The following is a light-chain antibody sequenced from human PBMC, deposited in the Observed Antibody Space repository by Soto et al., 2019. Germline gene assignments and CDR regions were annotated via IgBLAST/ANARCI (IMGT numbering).Light chain of an antibody. V-gene: IGLV1-51*01. J-gene: IGLJ2*01. Sequence: QSVLTQPPSVSAAPGQKVTISCSGSSSNIRNNYVSWYQQLPGTAPKLLIYGNNKRPSGIPDRFSGSKSGTSATRGITGLQTGDEADYYCGTWDSSLSAVFGGGTKLTVL. CDR3: GTWDSSLSAV. CDR1: SSNIRNNY. CDR2: GNN.